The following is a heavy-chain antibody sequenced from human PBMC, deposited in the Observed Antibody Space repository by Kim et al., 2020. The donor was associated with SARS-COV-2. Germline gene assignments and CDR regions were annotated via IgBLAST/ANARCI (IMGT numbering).Heavy chain of an antibody. CDR1: GFTFSSYS. J-gene: IGHJ4*02. D-gene: IGHD3-22*01. CDR2: ISSSSSYI. Sequence: GGSLRLSCAASGFTFSSYSMNWVRQAPGKGLEWVSSISSSSSYIYYADSVKGRFTISRDNAKNSLFLQMNSLRAEDTAVYYCARELTTSRPHDGSDYWGQGTLVTVSS. CDR3: ARELTTSRPHDGSDY. V-gene: IGHV3-21*04.